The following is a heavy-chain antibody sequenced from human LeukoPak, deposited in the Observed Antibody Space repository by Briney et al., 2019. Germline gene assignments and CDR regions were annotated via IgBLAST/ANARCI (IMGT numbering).Heavy chain of an antibody. D-gene: IGHD1-26*01. J-gene: IGHJ5*02. CDR3: ARDRWELLRWFDP. V-gene: IGHV4-38-2*02. Sequence: SETLSLTCTVSGYSISSGYYWGWIRQPPGKGLEWIGSIYHSGSTYYNPSLKSRVTISVDTSKNQFSLKLSSVTAADTAVYYCARDRWELLRWFDPWGQGTLVTVSS. CDR1: GYSISSGYY. CDR2: IYHSGST.